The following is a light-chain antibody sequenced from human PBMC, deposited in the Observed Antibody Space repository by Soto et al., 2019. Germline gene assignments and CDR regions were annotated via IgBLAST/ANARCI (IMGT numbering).Light chain of an antibody. Sequence: IQMTQSPSSLSASVGARVTITCQASQDISNYLNWYQQKPGKAPKLLIYDASNLETGVPSRFSGSGSGTDFTFTISSLQPEDIATYYCQQYDNLTSFGGGTKVDIK. CDR3: QQYDNLTS. CDR2: DAS. CDR1: QDISNY. J-gene: IGKJ4*01. V-gene: IGKV1-33*01.